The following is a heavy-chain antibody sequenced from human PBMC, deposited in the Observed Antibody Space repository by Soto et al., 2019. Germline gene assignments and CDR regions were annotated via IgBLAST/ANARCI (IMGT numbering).Heavy chain of an antibody. D-gene: IGHD3-22*01. V-gene: IGHV1-3*01. CDR3: AREGTHYDSSGPGDY. Sequence: WASVKVSCKASGYTFTSYPMHWVRQAPGQGLEWMGWINADNGDTKFSQKFQGRVTITRDTSANTAYMELSSLRSEDTAVFYCAREGTHYDSSGPGDYWGEEPLVPVP. J-gene: IGHJ4*02. CDR1: GYTFTSYP. CDR2: INADNGDT.